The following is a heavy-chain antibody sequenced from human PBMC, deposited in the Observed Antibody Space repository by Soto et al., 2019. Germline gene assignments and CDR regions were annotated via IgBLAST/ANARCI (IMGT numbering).Heavy chain of an antibody. CDR3: TTDSYTSVIVVRFDY. J-gene: IGHJ4*01. Sequence: RLSCAASGFAFSNAWINWVRQAPGKGLEWVGRIKSKGHGGTTDFAAPVRGRFAISRDDSRNLVYMQMDSLNTEDTAVYYCTTDSYTSVIVVRFDYWGHGTLVTVSS. CDR1: GFAFSNAW. CDR2: IKSKGHGGTT. V-gene: IGHV3-15*07. D-gene: IGHD3-22*01.